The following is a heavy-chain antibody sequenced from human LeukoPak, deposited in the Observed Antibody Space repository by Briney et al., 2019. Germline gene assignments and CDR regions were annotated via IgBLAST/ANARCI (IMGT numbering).Heavy chain of an antibody. V-gene: IGHV1-46*01. CDR2: INPSGSST. Sequence: ASVKVSCKASGYTFTSYYMHWVRQAPGQGLEWMGLINPSGSSTSYAQKFQGRVTMTRDTSTSTVYMELSSLRSEDTAVYYCARDTPYDTSGYFFDYWGQGTLVTVSS. CDR1: GYTFTSYY. D-gene: IGHD3-22*01. J-gene: IGHJ4*02. CDR3: ARDTPYDTSGYFFDY.